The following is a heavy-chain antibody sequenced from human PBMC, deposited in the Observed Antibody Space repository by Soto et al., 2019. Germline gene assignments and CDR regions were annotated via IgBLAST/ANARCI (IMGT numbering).Heavy chain of an antibody. D-gene: IGHD5-12*01. J-gene: IGHJ4*02. V-gene: IGHV4-34*01. CDR3: ARYSGSSQADY. Sequence: SETLSLTCAVYGGSSSGYYWSWIRQPPGKGLEWIGEINHSGSTNYNPSLKSRVTISVDTSKNQFSLKLSSVTAADTAVYYCARYSGSSQADYWGQGTLVTVSS. CDR2: INHSGST. CDR1: GGSSSGYY.